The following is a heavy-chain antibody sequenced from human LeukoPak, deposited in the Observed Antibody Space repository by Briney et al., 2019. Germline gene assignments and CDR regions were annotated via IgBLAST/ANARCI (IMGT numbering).Heavy chain of an antibody. D-gene: IGHD6-19*01. V-gene: IGHV4-39*07. CDR1: GCSFSSSSYY. CDR2: IYYSRST. Sequence: PSETLSLTCTVSGCSFSSSSYYWGWLRQPPGKELEWFVSIYYSRSTYYHPSLKSRVIISVDTSKNQFSLKLSSVTAADAAVYYCARGCRIAVADAWFDPWGQGTLVTVSS. J-gene: IGHJ5*02. CDR3: ARGCRIAVADAWFDP.